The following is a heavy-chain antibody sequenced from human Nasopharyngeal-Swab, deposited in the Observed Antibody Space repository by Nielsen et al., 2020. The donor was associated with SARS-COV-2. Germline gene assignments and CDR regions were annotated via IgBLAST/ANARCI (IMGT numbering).Heavy chain of an antibody. D-gene: IGHD3-10*01. J-gene: IGHJ6*02. V-gene: IGHV1-69*13. CDR1: GGTFSSYA. Sequence: SVKVSCKASGGTFSSYAISWVRQAPGQGLEWMGGIIPIFGTANYAQKFQGRVTITADESTSTAYLELSSLRSEDTAVYYCAASGKAVRAVIWDYGMDVWGQGTTVTVSS. CDR2: IIPIFGTA. CDR3: AASGKAVRAVIWDYGMDV.